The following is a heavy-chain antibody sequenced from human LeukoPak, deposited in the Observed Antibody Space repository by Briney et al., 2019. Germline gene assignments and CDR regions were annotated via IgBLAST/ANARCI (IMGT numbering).Heavy chain of an antibody. CDR3: ARGFGGYLGFYYYYYMDV. CDR2: INHSGST. Sequence: SETLSLTCAVYGGSFSGYYWSWIRQPPGKELEWIGEINHSGSTNYNPSLKSRVTISVDTSKNQFSLKLSSVTAADTAVYYCARGFGGYLGFYYYYYMDVWGKGTTVTVSS. V-gene: IGHV4-34*01. CDR1: GGSFSGYY. J-gene: IGHJ6*03. D-gene: IGHD3-16*01.